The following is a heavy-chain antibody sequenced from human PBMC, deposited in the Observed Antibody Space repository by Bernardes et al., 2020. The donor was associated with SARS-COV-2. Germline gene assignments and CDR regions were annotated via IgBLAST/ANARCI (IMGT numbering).Heavy chain of an antibody. CDR1: GFTISKFP. CDR3: ARASMTTLDV. CDR2: ITASGFTT. Sequence: GGSLRLSCVASGFTISKFPVNWVRQAPGKGLEWVSEITASGFTTHEADSVKGRFSISRDTSKNTVFLQMNSLRVEDTAVYYCARASMTTLDVWGQGTTVTVS. V-gene: IGHV3-23*01. J-gene: IGHJ6*02. D-gene: IGHD6-6*01.